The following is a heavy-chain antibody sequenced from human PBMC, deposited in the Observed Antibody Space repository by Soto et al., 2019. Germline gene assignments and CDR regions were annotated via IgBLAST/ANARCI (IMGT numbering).Heavy chain of an antibody. CDR2: ISAYNGNT. V-gene: IGHV1-18*01. CDR3: ARDLWDIVLIVHGGSDD. Sequence: ASVKVSCKASGYTFTSYGISWVRQAPGQGLEWMGWISAYNGNTNYAQKLQGRVTMTTDTSTSTAYMELRSLRSDDTAVYYCARDLWDIVLIVHGGSDDWGQGTLVPVAS. CDR1: GYTFTSYG. D-gene: IGHD2-8*01. J-gene: IGHJ4*02.